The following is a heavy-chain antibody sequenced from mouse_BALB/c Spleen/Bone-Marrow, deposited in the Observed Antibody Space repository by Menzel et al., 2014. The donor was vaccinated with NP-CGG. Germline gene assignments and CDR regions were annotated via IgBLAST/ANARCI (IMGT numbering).Heavy chain of an antibody. Sequence: EVQLQQSGGGLVQPGGSLKLSCAASGFDFSRYWMGWVRQAPGKGLGWIGEINPDSTTINYTPSLKYKFIISRDNAKNTLFLQMSNVRSEATALYYGARLGYYVGFAYWCQATLVTISA. CDR3: ARLGYYVGFAY. J-gene: IGHJ3*01. CDR2: INPDSTTI. CDR1: GFDFSRYW. D-gene: IGHD2-3*01. V-gene: IGHV4-1*02.